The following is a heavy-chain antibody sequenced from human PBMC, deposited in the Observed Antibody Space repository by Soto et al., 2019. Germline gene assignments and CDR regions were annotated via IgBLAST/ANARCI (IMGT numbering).Heavy chain of an antibody. CDR1: GGSISSHY. CDR2: IYYSGST. CDR3: ARDRGYSGYDLVPFDY. D-gene: IGHD5-12*01. Sequence: PSETLSLTCTVSGGSISSHYWSWIRQPPGKGLEWIGYIYYSGSTNYNPSLKSRVTISVDTSKNQFSLKLSSVTAADTAVYYCARDRGYSGYDLVPFDYWGQGTLVTVSS. V-gene: IGHV4-59*11. J-gene: IGHJ4*02.